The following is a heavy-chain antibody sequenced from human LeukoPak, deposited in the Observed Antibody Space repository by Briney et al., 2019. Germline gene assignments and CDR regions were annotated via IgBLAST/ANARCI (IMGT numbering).Heavy chain of an antibody. J-gene: IGHJ3*02. D-gene: IGHD1-26*01. V-gene: IGHV3-11*01. CDR1: GFTVSDYY. CDR2: ISSSGTTI. Sequence: PGRSLRLSCAASGFTVSDYYMTWIRQAPGKGLVWVSYISSSGTTIYYGDFVKGRFTISRDNARNSLVLQMNSLRVEDTAVYYCARESGTYSYGAFDIWGQGTMVTVSS. CDR3: ARESGTYSYGAFDI.